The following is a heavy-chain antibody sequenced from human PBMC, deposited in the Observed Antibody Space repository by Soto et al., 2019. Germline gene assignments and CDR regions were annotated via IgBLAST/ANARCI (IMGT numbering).Heavy chain of an antibody. J-gene: IGHJ6*02. Sequence: VASVKVSCKASGYTFTSYGINWVRQAPGQGLEWMGWINPNSGGTNYAQKFQGRVTMTRDTSISTAYMELSRLRSDDTAVYYCARDSTLGGDAVYYYGMDVWGQGTTVTVSS. CDR2: INPNSGGT. CDR1: GYTFTSYG. V-gene: IGHV1-2*02. D-gene: IGHD3-16*01. CDR3: ARDSTLGGDAVYYYGMDV.